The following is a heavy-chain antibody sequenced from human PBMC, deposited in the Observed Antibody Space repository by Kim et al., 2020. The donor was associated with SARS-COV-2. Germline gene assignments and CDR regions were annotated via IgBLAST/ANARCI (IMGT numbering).Heavy chain of an antibody. Sequence: GGSLRLSCAASGFTFSSYSMNWVRQAPGKGLEWVSYISSSSSTIYYADSVKGRFTISRDNAKNSLYLQMNSLRAEDTAVYYCARAPMIVGANFDYWGQGTLVTVSS. CDR1: GFTFSSYS. CDR2: ISSSSSTI. CDR3: ARAPMIVGANFDY. V-gene: IGHV3-48*04. J-gene: IGHJ4*02. D-gene: IGHD1-26*01.